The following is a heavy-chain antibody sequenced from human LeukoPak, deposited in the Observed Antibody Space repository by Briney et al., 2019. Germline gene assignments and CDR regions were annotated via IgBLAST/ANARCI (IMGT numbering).Heavy chain of an antibody. D-gene: IGHD3-22*01. J-gene: IGHJ4*02. Sequence: SETLSLTCAVYGGSFSGYYWSWIRQPPGKGLEWIGEINHSGSTNYNPSLKSRVTISVDTSKNQFSLKLSSVTAADTAVYYCASQNYYDSSRLDYWGQGTLVTVSS. V-gene: IGHV4-34*01. CDR1: GGSFSGYY. CDR3: ASQNYYDSSRLDY. CDR2: INHSGST.